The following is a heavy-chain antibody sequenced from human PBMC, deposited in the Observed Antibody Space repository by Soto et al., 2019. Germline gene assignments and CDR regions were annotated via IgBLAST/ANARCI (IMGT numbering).Heavy chain of an antibody. V-gene: IGHV3-33*01. CDR1: GVTFNNYG. J-gene: IGHJ4*02. D-gene: IGHD1-26*01. CDR3: TRAAIKGELLDY. CDR2: IWHDGSNK. Sequence: GGSLRLSCAASGVTFNNYGMHWVRQAPGKGLEWVALIWHDGSNKGYADSVKGRFTISRDNSKNTVNLQMNSLRVEDTAVYYCTRAAIKGELLDYWGQGTQVTVSS.